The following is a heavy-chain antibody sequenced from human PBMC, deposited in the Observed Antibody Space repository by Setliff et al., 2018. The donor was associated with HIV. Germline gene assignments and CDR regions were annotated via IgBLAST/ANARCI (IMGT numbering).Heavy chain of an antibody. D-gene: IGHD3-10*01. CDR3: AKLGGSGSYSNAFDY. CDR1: GFTLSDYY. Sequence: GGSLRLSCAVSGFTLSDYYMDWVRQAPGKGLEWVSAISDGGGGTDYADSVKGRFTISRDNSRNTLYLQMNSLRAEDTAVYFCAKLGGSGSYSNAFDYWGQGTLVTVSS. V-gene: IGHV3-23*01. J-gene: IGHJ4*02. CDR2: ISDGGGGT.